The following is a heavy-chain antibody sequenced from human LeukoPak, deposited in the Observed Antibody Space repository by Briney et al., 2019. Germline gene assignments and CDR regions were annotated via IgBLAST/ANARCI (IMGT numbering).Heavy chain of an antibody. V-gene: IGHV3-7*01. CDR3: ARLIVGAIDS. CDR1: GFTFSRYR. J-gene: IGHJ4*02. Sequence: GGSLRLSCAASGFTFSRYRMSWVRQAPGKGLEWVANIKQDGSEKYYVDSVKGRFTISRDNAKNSLYLQMNSLRAEDTAVYYCARLIVGAIDSWGQGTLVTVSS. D-gene: IGHD1-26*01. CDR2: IKQDGSEK.